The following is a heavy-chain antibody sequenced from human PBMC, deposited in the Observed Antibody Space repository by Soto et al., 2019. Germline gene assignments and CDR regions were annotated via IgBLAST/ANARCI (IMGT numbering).Heavy chain of an antibody. Sequence: GGSLRLSFAASGFTFSSYSMNWVCQAQGKGLEWVSCISSVSSYIYYADSVKGRFTISRDDSKNSLYLQMNSLKTEDTAVYHCARDGAYYDILTGYTYYYYGMDVWGQGTTVTVSS. CDR3: ARDGAYYDILTGYTYYYYGMDV. J-gene: IGHJ6*02. V-gene: IGHV3-21*04. CDR2: ISSVSSYI. CDR1: GFTFSSYS. D-gene: IGHD3-9*01.